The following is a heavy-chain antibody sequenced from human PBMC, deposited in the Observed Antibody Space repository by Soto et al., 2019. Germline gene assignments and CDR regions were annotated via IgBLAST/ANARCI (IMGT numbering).Heavy chain of an antibody. CDR1: DGSISTSSYY. D-gene: IGHD6-19*01. V-gene: IGHV4-39*07. J-gene: IGHJ5*02. Sequence: SETLSLTCTVSDGSISTSSYYWGWIRQSPGKGPEWIGTIFYTGRTYYNPSLESRVTISVDTSKNQFSLKLSSVTAADTAVYYCARDRGLGSGWYGWFDPWGQGTLVTVSS. CDR3: ARDRGLGSGWYGWFDP. CDR2: IFYTGRT.